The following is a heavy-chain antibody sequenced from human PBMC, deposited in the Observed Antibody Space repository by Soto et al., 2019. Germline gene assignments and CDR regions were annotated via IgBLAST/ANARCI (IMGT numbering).Heavy chain of an antibody. D-gene: IGHD2-15*01. V-gene: IGHV3-23*01. CDR2: FSSGGGGT. Sequence: EVQLLESGGGLLQPGGSLRLSCTASGFTFSNYAMSWFRQAPGKGLEWVSTFSSGGGGTYYADPVKGRFTIYRDNSKNTLALQMSSLRAEDPAVYYCTKANRYCSGANCFTFDYWGLGALVTVSS. J-gene: IGHJ4*01. CDR1: GFTFSNYA. CDR3: TKANRYCSGANCFTFDY.